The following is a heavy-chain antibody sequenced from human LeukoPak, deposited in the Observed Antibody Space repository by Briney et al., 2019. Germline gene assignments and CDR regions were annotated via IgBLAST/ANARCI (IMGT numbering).Heavy chain of an antibody. J-gene: IGHJ6*02. CDR3: ARDGGYNYGMDV. Sequence: GGSLRLSCAASGFTFSSYSMNWVRQAPGKGLEWVSSISSSSSYIYYADSVKGRFTISRDNAKNSLYLQMNGLRAEDTAVYYCARDGGYNYGMDVWGQGTTVTVSS. V-gene: IGHV3-21*01. CDR1: GFTFSSYS. CDR2: ISSSSSYI. D-gene: IGHD2-2*02.